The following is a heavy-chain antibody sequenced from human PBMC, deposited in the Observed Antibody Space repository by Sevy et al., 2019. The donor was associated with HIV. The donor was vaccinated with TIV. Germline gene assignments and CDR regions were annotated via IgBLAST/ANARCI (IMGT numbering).Heavy chain of an antibody. CDR3: ARASQQLVLLREYYFDY. D-gene: IGHD6-13*01. CDR1: GFTFNIYS. V-gene: IGHV3-21*01. Sequence: GGSLRLSCAASGFTFNIYSMNWVRQAPGKGLEWVSSISSSSSYIYYAHSLKGRFTVSRDNAKNSLYLQMNSLRAEDTAVYYCARASQQLVLLREYYFDYWGQGTLVTVSS. J-gene: IGHJ4*02. CDR2: ISSSSSYI.